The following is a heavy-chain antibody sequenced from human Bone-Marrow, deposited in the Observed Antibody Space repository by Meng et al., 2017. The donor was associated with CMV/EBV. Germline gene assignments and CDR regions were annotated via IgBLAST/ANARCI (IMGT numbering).Heavy chain of an antibody. Sequence: EVGLVGVGGDVVQPGGSLRVPCAACGFIFENYAMHWVLQAPGKGLEWVSLISWDGGATHYGDSVKGRFTVSRDNSENSLYLEINNLRPEDTAFYYCAKDDTNSAFDLWGQGTMVTVSS. V-gene: IGHV3-43D*03. D-gene: IGHD4-23*01. J-gene: IGHJ3*01. CDR3: AKDDTNSAFDL. CDR2: ISWDGGAT. CDR1: GFIFENYA.